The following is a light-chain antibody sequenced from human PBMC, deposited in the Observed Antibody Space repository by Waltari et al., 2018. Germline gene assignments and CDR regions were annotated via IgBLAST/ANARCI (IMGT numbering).Light chain of an antibody. CDR2: YDR. CDR1: NIGTYS. J-gene: IGLJ1*01. V-gene: IGLV3-21*04. CDR3: HVWHPHVDPGV. Sequence: SYVVTQPPSVSVAPGETATITCGGANIGTYSVHWYQQKAGQAPVLVIFYDRDRPSGVPARFSGANSGNTATLTISRVEAGDEARYYCHVWHPHVDPGVFGTGTEVTVL.